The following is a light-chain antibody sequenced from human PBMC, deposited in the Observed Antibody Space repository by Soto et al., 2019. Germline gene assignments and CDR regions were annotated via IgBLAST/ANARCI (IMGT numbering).Light chain of an antibody. Sequence: QSALTQPASVSGSPGQSITISCTGTSSDIGNYDFVSWYQQVPGTAPKAMIYEVSSRPSGVPERFSGSKSGTSASLVISGLQAEDEADYYCQSFDSSLRVYVFGSGTKLTVL. CDR3: QSFDSSLRVYV. V-gene: IGLV2-14*01. CDR2: EVS. CDR1: SSDIGNYDF. J-gene: IGLJ1*01.